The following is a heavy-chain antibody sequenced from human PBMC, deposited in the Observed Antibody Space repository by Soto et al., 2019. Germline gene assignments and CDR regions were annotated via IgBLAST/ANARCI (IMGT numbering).Heavy chain of an antibody. D-gene: IGHD3-10*01. J-gene: IGHJ4*02. V-gene: IGHV1-18*01. CDR1: GCTFTSYG. CDR3: ARDPHYYGSGSYPLNPGSPFDY. CDR2: ISAYNGNT. Sequence: ASVKVSCKASGCTFTSYGISWVRQAPGQGLEWMGWISAYNGNTNYAQKLQGRVTMTTDTSTSTAYMELRSLRSDDTAVYYCARDPHYYGSGSYPLNPGSPFDYWGQGTLVTVSS.